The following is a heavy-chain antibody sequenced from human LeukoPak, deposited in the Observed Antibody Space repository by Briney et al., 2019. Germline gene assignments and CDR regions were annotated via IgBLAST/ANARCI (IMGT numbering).Heavy chain of an antibody. J-gene: IGHJ4*02. CDR1: GGSISSYY. V-gene: IGHV4-4*07. CDR3: ARQIASAGMAGFDF. D-gene: IGHD6-13*01. Sequence: PSETLSLTCTVSGGSISSYYWSWIRQPAGKGLEWIGRIYSTGSTNYNPSLKSRVTMSVDTSKNQFSLGLRSVTAADTAVYYCARQIASAGMAGFDFWGQGALVTVSS. CDR2: IYSTGST.